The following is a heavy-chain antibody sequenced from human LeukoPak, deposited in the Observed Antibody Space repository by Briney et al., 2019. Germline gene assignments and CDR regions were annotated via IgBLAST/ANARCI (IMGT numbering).Heavy chain of an antibody. V-gene: IGHV1-18*01. CDR2: ISTYNGFT. J-gene: IGHJ4*02. D-gene: IGHD6-13*01. CDR1: GGTFSNYA. CDR3: VRATVAAAAHDY. Sequence: GASVKVSCKASGGTFSNYAISWVRQAPGQGLEWMGWISTYNGFTHYAQKVQGRVTMTKDTSTSTVYMELGSLTSDDTAVYYCVRATVAAAAHDYWGQGALVTVSS.